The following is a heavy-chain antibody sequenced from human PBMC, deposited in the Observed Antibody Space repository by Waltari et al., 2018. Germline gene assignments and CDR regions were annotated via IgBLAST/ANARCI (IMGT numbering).Heavy chain of an antibody. V-gene: IGHV3-33*01. J-gene: IGHJ3*02. Sequence: QVQLVESGGGVVQPGKSLSLSCEASGFTFDEFGMHWVRQAQGKGLQWVAVIWYDGSIQHYAESVKGRFTISRDNAENILNLEMSGLRVEDTAVYYCARKKAGLLDAFDIWGQGTMVTVSS. CDR2: IWYDGSIQ. CDR3: ARKKAGLLDAFDI. CDR1: GFTFDEFG. D-gene: IGHD2-15*01.